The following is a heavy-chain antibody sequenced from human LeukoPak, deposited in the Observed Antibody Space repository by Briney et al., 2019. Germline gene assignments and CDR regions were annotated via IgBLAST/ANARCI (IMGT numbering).Heavy chain of an antibody. V-gene: IGHV4-39*07. CDR2: IYYSGST. J-gene: IGHJ6*03. CDR1: GGSISSSSYY. D-gene: IGHD6-19*01. CDR3: ARVLAVAGNYYYYYMDV. Sequence: PSETLSLTCTVSGGSISSSSYYWGWIRQPPGKGLEWIGSIYYSGSTYYNPSLKSRVTISVDTSKNQFSLKLSSVTAADTAVYYCARVLAVAGNYYYYYMDVWGKGTTVTVSS.